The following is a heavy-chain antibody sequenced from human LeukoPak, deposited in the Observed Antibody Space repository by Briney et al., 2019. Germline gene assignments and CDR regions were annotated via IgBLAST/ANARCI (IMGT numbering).Heavy chain of an antibody. D-gene: IGHD5-12*01. V-gene: IGHV4-39*07. CDR3: ARDRGPEDY. CDR1: GGSISSSSYY. J-gene: IGHJ4*02. CDR2: IYYSGST. Sequence: SETLSLTCTVSGGSISSSSYYWGWIRQPPGKGLEWIGSIYYSGSTYYNPSLESRVTISVDTSKNQFSLKLSSVTAADTAVYYCARDRGPEDYWGQGTLVTVSS.